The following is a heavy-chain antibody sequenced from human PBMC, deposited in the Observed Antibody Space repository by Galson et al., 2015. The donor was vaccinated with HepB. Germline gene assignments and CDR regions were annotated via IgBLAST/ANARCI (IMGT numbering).Heavy chain of an antibody. Sequence: SLRLSCAASGFTFSSYAMHWVRQAPGKGLEWVAVISYDGSNKYYADSVKGRFTISRDNSKNTLYLQMNSLRAEDTAVYYCARPRDSSGWYIYYGMAVWGQGTTVTVSS. V-gene: IGHV3-30-3*01. J-gene: IGHJ6*02. CDR2: ISYDGSNK. D-gene: IGHD6-19*01. CDR3: ARPRDSSGWYIYYGMAV. CDR1: GFTFSSYA.